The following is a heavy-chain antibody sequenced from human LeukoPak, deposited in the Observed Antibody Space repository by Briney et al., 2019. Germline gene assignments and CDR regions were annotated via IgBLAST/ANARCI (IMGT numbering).Heavy chain of an antibody. CDR3: AKDHHDDYGGNEYYYYMDV. D-gene: IGHD4-23*01. Sequence: GGSLRLSCAASGFTFSSYGMHWVRQAPGKGLEWVAFIRYDGSNKYYADSVKGRFTISRDNSKNTLYLQMNSLRAEDTAVYYCAKDHHDDYGGNEYYYYMDVWGKGTTVTVSS. CDR2: IRYDGSNK. V-gene: IGHV3-30*02. J-gene: IGHJ6*03. CDR1: GFTFSSYG.